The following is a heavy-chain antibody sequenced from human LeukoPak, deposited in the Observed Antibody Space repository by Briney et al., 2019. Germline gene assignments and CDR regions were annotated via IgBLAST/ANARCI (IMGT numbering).Heavy chain of an antibody. CDR3: ARVTAYDSSGDLWGAFDI. CDR2: ISYDGSNK. V-gene: IGHV3-30*04. J-gene: IGHJ3*02. Sequence: GGSLRLSCVASGFTFSSYAMHWVRQAPGKGLEWVAVISYDGSNKYYADSVKGRFTISRDNSKNTLYLQMNRLRVEDTAVYYCARVTAYDSSGDLWGAFDIWGQGTMVTVSS. CDR1: GFTFSSYA. D-gene: IGHD3-22*01.